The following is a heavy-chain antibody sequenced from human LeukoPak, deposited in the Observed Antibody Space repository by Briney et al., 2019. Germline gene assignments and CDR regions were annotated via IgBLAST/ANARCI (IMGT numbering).Heavy chain of an antibody. Sequence: GGSLRLSCAASGFTFSRYWMHWVRQAPGKGLEWVAIIKQDGSEKIYVDSVKGRFTISRDNAKNPLYLQMNSLRAEDTAVYYCAAGAGWLIDYWGQGTLVTVSS. CDR3: AAGAGWLIDY. V-gene: IGHV3-7*01. CDR1: GFTFSRYW. D-gene: IGHD2-15*01. J-gene: IGHJ4*02. CDR2: IKQDGSEK.